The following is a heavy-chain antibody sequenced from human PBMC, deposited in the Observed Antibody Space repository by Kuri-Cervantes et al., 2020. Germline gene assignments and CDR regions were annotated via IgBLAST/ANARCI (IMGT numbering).Heavy chain of an antibody. J-gene: IGHJ4*02. CDR1: GYTFTGYY. D-gene: IGHD6-19*01. V-gene: IGHV1/OR15-3*02. Sequence: ASVKVSCKASGYTFTGYYMHWVRQAPGQGLEWMGWINAGNGNTKYSQKFQGRVTITRDTSASTAYMELSSLRSEDTAVYYCARDWDSSADYWGQGTLVTVSS. CDR3: ARDWDSSADY. CDR2: INAGNGNT.